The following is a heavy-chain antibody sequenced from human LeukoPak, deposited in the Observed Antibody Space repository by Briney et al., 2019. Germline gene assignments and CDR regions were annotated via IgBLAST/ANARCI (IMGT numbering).Heavy chain of an antibody. V-gene: IGHV3-48*01. D-gene: IGHD6-6*01. CDR2: ISSSSSTI. J-gene: IGHJ4*02. CDR3: ARANEYSSSPHDY. Sequence: GGSLRLSCAASGFTFSSYSMNWVRQAPGKGLEWVSYISSSSSTIYYADSVKGRFTISRDNAKNSLYLQMNSLRAEDTAVYYCARANEYSSSPHDYWGQGTLVTVSS. CDR1: GFTFSSYS.